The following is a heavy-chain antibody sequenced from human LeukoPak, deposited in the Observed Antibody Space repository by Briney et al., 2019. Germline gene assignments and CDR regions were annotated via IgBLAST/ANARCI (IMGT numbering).Heavy chain of an antibody. Sequence: ASVKVSCKASGYTFTSYDINWVRQATGQGLEWMRWMNPNSGNTGYAQKFQGRVTITRNTSISTAYMELSSLRSEDTAVYYCASPIGGGDAFDIWGQGTMVTVSS. CDR3: ASPIGGGDAFDI. V-gene: IGHV1-8*03. D-gene: IGHD3-10*01. J-gene: IGHJ3*02. CDR1: GYTFTSYD. CDR2: MNPNSGNT.